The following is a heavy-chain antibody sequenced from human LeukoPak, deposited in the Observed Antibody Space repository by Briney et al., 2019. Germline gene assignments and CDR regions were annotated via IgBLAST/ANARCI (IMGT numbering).Heavy chain of an antibody. D-gene: IGHD6-13*01. CDR3: ARQRRNGGIAASNDAFDI. CDR2: IYPSDSDT. J-gene: IGHJ3*02. CDR1: GYSFTSYW. Sequence: GESLKISCKGSGYSFTSYWIGWVRQMPGKGPEWMGIIYPSDSDTRYSPSFQGQVTISADKSISTANLQWSSLKASDTAMYYCARQRRNGGIAASNDAFDIWGQGTMVTVSS. V-gene: IGHV5-51*01.